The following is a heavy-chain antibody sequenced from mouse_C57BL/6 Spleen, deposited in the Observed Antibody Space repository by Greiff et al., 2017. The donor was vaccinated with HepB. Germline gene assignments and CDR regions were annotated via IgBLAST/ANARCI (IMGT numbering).Heavy chain of an antibody. CDR2: IYPGSGST. D-gene: IGHD1-1*01. V-gene: IGHV1-55*01. Sequence: VQLQQSGAELVKPGASVKMSCKASGYTFTSYWITWVKQRPGQGLEWIGDIYPGSGSTNYNEKFKSKATLTVATSTSTAYMQLSSRTSEDSAVYYCARHYYGSSSDYWGQGTTLTVSS. J-gene: IGHJ2*01. CDR1: GYTFTSYW. CDR3: ARHYYGSSSDY.